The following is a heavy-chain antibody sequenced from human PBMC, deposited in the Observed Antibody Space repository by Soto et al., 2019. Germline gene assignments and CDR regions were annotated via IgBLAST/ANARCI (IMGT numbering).Heavy chain of an antibody. D-gene: IGHD5-12*01. V-gene: IGHV3-33*01. CDR1: GFTFSSYG. CDR3: AREERGDGYNAGMFDY. J-gene: IGHJ4*02. CDR2: IWYDGSNK. Sequence: GGSLRLSCAASGFTFSSYGMHWVRQAPGKGLEWVAVIWYDGSNKYYADSVKGRFTISRDNSKNTLYLQMNSLRAEDTAVYYCAREERGDGYNAGMFDYWGQGTLVTVSS.